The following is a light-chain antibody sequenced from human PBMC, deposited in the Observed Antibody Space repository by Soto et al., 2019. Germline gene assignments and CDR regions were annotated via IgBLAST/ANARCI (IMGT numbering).Light chain of an antibody. CDR1: QGISNY. J-gene: IGKJ5*01. CDR2: AAS. Sequence: DIQMTQSPSSLSASVGDRVTITCRASQGISNYLGWYKQKPGKVPKLLIYAASTLQSGVPSRVSGSGSGTYYTVTISILQTADVATYDYPNYYSAPSTFGQGTGLESK. CDR3: PNYYSAPST. V-gene: IGKV1-27*01.